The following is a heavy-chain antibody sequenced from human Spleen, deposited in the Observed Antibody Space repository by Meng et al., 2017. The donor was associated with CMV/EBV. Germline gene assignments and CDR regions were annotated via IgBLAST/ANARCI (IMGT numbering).Heavy chain of an antibody. CDR2: IYDSGIT. D-gene: IGHD1-26*01. V-gene: IGHV4-61*03. J-gene: IGHJ4*02. Sequence: CTVSGGSVSGDAYFWPWIRQPPGKGLEWIGCIYDSGITSYNPSLKSRVTISVDTSKNHFSLKLSSVTAADTAVYYCARDRGWELLDYWGQGTLVTVSS. CDR3: ARDRGWELLDY. CDR1: GGSVSGDAYF.